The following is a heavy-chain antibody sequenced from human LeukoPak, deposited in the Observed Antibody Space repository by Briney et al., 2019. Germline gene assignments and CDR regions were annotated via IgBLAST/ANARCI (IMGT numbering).Heavy chain of an antibody. J-gene: IGHJ4*02. CDR2: MNPNSGNT. D-gene: IGHD6-13*01. CDR1: GYTFTSYD. V-gene: IGHV1-8*01. Sequence: ASVKVSCMASGYTFTSYDINWVRQATGQGLEWMGWMNPNSGNTGYAQKFQGRVTMTRNTSISTAYMELSSLRAEDTAVYYCARVGSSWPGGEDYWGQGTLVTVSS. CDR3: ARVGSSWPGGEDY.